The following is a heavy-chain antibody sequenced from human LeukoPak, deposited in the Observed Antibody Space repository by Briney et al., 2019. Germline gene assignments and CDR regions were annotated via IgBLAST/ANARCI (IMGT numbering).Heavy chain of an antibody. CDR2: TSYGGQHK. D-gene: IGHD5-12*01. CDR3: ARDEWLEPLAYYFDS. V-gene: IGHV3-30*06. CDR1: GFTFRRFG. Sequence: PGGSLRLSCAASGFTFRRFGMHWVPQAPGKGLEWVAATSYGGQHKYYAESVRGRFTISRDNSNNTLYLQMNSLRPEDTALYYCARDEWLEPLAYYFDSWGQGTLVTVSS. J-gene: IGHJ4*02.